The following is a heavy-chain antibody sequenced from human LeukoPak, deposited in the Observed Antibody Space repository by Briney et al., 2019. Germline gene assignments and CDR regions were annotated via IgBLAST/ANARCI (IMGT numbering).Heavy chain of an antibody. CDR3: ARAPRYSSSWDSFDY. CDR1: GYSISSGYY. J-gene: IGHJ4*02. CDR2: MYHSGRT. V-gene: IGHV4-38-2*02. Sequence: SETLSLTCTVSGYSISSGYYWGWIRQPPGKGLEWIGSMYHSGRTFYNPSLKSRVTISVDTSKNQFSLKLSSVTAADTAVYYCARAPRYSSSWDSFDYWGQGTLVTVSS. D-gene: IGHD6-13*01.